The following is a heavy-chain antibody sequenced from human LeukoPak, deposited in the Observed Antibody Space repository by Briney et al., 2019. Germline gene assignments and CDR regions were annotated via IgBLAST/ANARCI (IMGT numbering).Heavy chain of an antibody. J-gene: IGHJ4*02. CDR3: ARGFKYCSSTSCYTQFDY. Sequence: ASVKVSCKASGYTFTSYGISWVRQAPGQGLEWVGWISAYNGNTNYAQKLQGRVTMTTDTSTSTAYMELRSLRSEDTAVYYCARGFKYCSSTSCYTQFDYWGQGTLVTVSS. D-gene: IGHD2-2*02. V-gene: IGHV1-18*01. CDR2: ISAYNGNT. CDR1: GYTFTSYG.